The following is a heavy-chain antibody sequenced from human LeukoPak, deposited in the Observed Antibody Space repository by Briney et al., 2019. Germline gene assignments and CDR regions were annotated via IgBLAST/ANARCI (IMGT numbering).Heavy chain of an antibody. CDR2: MNPNSGNT. V-gene: IGHV1-8*02. Sequence: ASVKVSCKASGGTFSSYAINWVRQATGQGLEWMGWMNPNSGNTGYAQKFQGRVTMTRNTSISTAYMELSSLRSEDTAVYYCARFDDSSGYYFAPLLGYYYGMDVWGQGTTVTVSS. D-gene: IGHD3-22*01. CDR3: ARFDDSSGYYFAPLLGYYYGMDV. J-gene: IGHJ6*02. CDR1: GGTFSSYA.